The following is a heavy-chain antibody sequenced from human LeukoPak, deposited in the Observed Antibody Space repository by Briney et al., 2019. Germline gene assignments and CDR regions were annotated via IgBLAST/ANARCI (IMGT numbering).Heavy chain of an antibody. D-gene: IGHD4-17*01. J-gene: IGHJ4*02. CDR2: LYNSGNT. V-gene: IGHV4-4*07. Sequence: PSETLSLTCTVSGASIKSYHWSWIRQPAGRGLEWIGRLYNSGNTNYNPSLKSRVTMSLDTSKNQFSLKLSSVTAADTALYFCSRYFRLRTDDGDYIGLFDSWGQGILVTVSS. CDR1: GASIKSYH. CDR3: SRYFRLRTDDGDYIGLFDS.